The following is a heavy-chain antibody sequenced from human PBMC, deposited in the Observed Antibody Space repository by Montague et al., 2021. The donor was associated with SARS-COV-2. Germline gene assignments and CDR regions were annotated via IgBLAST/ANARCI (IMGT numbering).Heavy chain of an antibody. Sequence: SETLSLTCTVSGGSISRYYWNWIRRPPGKGLEWIAYIYYSGSTNYNPSLKSRVTISVDTSKNQFSLKLSSVTAADTAVYYCARSRENYSILTGYPYYFDYWGQGTLVTVSS. CDR1: GGSISRYY. CDR2: IYYSGST. D-gene: IGHD3-9*01. V-gene: IGHV4-59*01. CDR3: ARSRENYSILTGYPYYFDY. J-gene: IGHJ4*02.